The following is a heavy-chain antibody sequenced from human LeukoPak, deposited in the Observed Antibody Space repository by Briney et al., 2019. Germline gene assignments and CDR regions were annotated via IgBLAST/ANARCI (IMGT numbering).Heavy chain of an antibody. CDR3: ARDSYYDSGSDNWFDP. D-gene: IGHD3-10*01. V-gene: IGHV3-74*01. CDR2: INTDGTTT. Sequence: GSLRLSCAASGFTFSSYWMHWVRQAPGKGLVWVSRINTDGTTTTYADSVKGRFTISRDNAKNTLYLQMSSLRGDDTAVYYCARDSYYDSGSDNWFDPWGQGTLVTVSS. CDR1: GFTFSSYW. J-gene: IGHJ5*02.